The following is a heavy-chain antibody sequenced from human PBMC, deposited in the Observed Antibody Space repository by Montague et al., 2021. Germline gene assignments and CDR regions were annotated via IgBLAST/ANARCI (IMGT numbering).Heavy chain of an antibody. J-gene: IGHJ4*02. CDR3: ARARITGTATPLDY. Sequence: SETLSLTCTVSGGSISSTGHYWDWIRQPPGKGLEWIGTFYSGGNTYYNPALKSRVSISADTSNNQFSLKLHSVTAADTAVYFCARARITGTATPLDYWGQGTLVIVSS. D-gene: IGHD1/OR15-1a*01. CDR2: FYSGGNT. V-gene: IGHV4-39*01. CDR1: GGSISSTGHY.